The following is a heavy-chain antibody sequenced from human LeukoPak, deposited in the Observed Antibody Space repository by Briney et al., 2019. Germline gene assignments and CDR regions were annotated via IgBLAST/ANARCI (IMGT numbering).Heavy chain of an antibody. Sequence: SQTLSLTCAISGDSIFTNNVAWNWIRQSPSRGLEWLGRTYYRSKWSFDYAVSVKSRITINADTSKNQFSLQQSSVTPEDTAVYYCARGEYTSFDNWGQGTLVTVSS. J-gene: IGHJ4*02. V-gene: IGHV6-1*01. CDR3: ARGEYTSFDN. CDR2: TYYRSKWSF. CDR1: GDSIFTNNVA. D-gene: IGHD6-6*01.